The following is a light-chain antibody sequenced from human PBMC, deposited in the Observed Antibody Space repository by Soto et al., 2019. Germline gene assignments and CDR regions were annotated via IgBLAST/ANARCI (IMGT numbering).Light chain of an antibody. CDR3: QHYGSSPWT. Sequence: EIVLTQSPGTLSFTPGERATLSCRASQSVGSNYLAWYQQKPCQAPRLLIYGASSRAIGIPDRFSGSGSGTDFTLTISRLEPEDFAVFYCQHYGSSPWTFGQGTRWIS. CDR1: QSVGSNY. V-gene: IGKV3-20*01. J-gene: IGKJ1*01. CDR2: GAS.